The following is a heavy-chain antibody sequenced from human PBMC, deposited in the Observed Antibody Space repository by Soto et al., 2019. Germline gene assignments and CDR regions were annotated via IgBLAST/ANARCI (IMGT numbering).Heavy chain of an antibody. CDR1: GFTFSSYG. D-gene: IGHD6-13*01. CDR2: ISYDGSNK. Sequence: GGSLRLSCAASGFTFSSYGMHWVRQAPGKGLEWVAVISYDGSNKYYADSVKGRFTISRDNSKNTLYLQMNRLRAEDTAVYECAKDQYSSSWYGVDYWGQGTLVTVSS. J-gene: IGHJ4*02. CDR3: AKDQYSSSWYGVDY. V-gene: IGHV3-30*18.